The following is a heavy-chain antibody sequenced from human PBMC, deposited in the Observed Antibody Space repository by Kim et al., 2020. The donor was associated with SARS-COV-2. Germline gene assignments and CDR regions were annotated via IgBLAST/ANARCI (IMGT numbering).Heavy chain of an antibody. J-gene: IGHJ4*02. D-gene: IGHD1-26*01. V-gene: IGHV4-61*01. Sequence: SETLSLTCTVSGGSVSSGSYYWSWIRQPPGKGLEWIGYIYYSGSTNYNPSLKSRVTISVDTSKNQFSLKLSSVTAADTAVYYCARGRWGLLWGALDYWGQGTLVTVSS. CDR2: IYYSGST. CDR1: GGSVSSGSYY. CDR3: ARGRWGLLWGALDY.